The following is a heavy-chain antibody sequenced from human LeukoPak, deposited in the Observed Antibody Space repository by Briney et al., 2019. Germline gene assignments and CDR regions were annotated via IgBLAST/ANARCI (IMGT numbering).Heavy chain of an antibody. Sequence: ASVKVSCKTSGYSFTDDYMNWVRQAPGQGLELMGWINPNNGDTNYAQKFQGRVTMTRDTSIDTAYMELSSLRSDDTAVYYCARDDAEMATPWGQGTLLIVSS. V-gene: IGHV1-2*02. J-gene: IGHJ5*02. CDR2: INPNNGDT. CDR3: ARDDAEMATP. CDR1: GYSFTDDY. D-gene: IGHD5-24*01.